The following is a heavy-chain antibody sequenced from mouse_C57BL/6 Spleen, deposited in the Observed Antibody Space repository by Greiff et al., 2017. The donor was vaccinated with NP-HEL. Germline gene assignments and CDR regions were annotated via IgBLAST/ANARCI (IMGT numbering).Heavy chain of an antibody. CDR1: GYTFTDYE. V-gene: IGHV1-15*01. D-gene: IGHD1-1*01. CDR2: IDPETGGT. Sequence: QVHVKQSGAELVRPGASVTLSCKASGYTFTDYEMHWVKQTPVHGLEWIGAIDPETGGTAYNQKFKGKAILTADKSSSTAYMELRSLTSEDSAVYYCTREGTVVATGDYWGQGTTLTVSS. CDR3: TREGTVVATGDY. J-gene: IGHJ2*01.